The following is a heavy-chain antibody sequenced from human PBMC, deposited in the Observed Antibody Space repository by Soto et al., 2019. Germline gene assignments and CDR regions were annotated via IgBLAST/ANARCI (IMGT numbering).Heavy chain of an antibody. Sequence: QVQLQQWGAGLLKPSETLSLTCAVYGGSFSGYYWSWIRQPPGKGLEWIGEINHSGSTNYNPSLKSRVNISVDTSKNQFSLKLSSVTAADTAVYYCARASRYCSGGSCRSWFDPWGQGTLVTVSS. D-gene: IGHD2-15*01. CDR1: GGSFSGYY. CDR3: ARASRYCSGGSCRSWFDP. J-gene: IGHJ5*02. V-gene: IGHV4-34*01. CDR2: INHSGST.